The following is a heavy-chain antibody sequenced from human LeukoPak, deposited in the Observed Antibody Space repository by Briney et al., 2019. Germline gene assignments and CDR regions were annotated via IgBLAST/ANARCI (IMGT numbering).Heavy chain of an antibody. J-gene: IGHJ5*02. CDR1: GFTFSSYP. V-gene: IGHV3-30-3*01. CDR2: ISYDGSNK. CDR3: ARGPPLFDP. Sequence: GSLRLSCAASGFTFSSYPMHWVRQAPGKGLEWVAVISYDGSNKYYADSVKGRFTISRDNSKNTLYLQMNSLRAEDTAVYYCARGPPLFDPWGQGTLVTVSS.